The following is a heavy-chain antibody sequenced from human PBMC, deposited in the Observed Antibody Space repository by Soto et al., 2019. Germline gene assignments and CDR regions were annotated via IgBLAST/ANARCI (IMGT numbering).Heavy chain of an antibody. CDR2: INPSGGST. J-gene: IGHJ5*02. CDR3: ARGTAAAEPSDNWFDP. CDR1: GYTFTSYY. V-gene: IGHV1-46*01. D-gene: IGHD6-13*01. Sequence: QVQLVQSGAEVKKPGASVKVSCKASGYTFTSYYMHWVRQAPGQGLEWMGIINPSGGSTSYAQKFQGRDTMTRDTSTSTVYMELSSLRSEDTAVYYCARGTAAAEPSDNWFDPWGQGTLVTVSS.